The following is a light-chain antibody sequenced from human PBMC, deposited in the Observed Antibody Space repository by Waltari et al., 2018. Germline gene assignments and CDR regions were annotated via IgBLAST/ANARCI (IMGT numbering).Light chain of an antibody. CDR2: DAS. CDR1: QSINNY. Sequence: EIVLTQSPATLSLSPGERATLSCRASQSINNYLAWYQHKPGQPPRLLIYDASNRATGGPARFSGGGSGTDFTLTISSLDPEDFAVYYCHHRSTWSLTFGGGTEVEI. J-gene: IGKJ4*01. CDR3: HHRSTWSLT. V-gene: IGKV3-11*01.